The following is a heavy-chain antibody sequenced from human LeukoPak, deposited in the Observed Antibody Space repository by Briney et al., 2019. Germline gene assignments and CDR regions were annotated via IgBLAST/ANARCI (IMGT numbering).Heavy chain of an antibody. Sequence: GGSLRLSCAASGFTFSNYAMSWVRQAPGKGLEWVSAISASSVSTYYADSVKGRFTISRDNSKNTLYLQMNSLRAEDTAVYYCAKEGRNGVFDYWGQGTLVTVSS. CDR1: GFTFSNYA. CDR2: ISASSVST. D-gene: IGHD4-23*01. CDR3: AKEGRNGVFDY. V-gene: IGHV3-23*01. J-gene: IGHJ4*02.